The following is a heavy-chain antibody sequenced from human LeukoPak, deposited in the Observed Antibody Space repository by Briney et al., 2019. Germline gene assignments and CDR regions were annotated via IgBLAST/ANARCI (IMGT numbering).Heavy chain of an antibody. D-gene: IGHD6-19*01. CDR1: GFTFRSHA. CDR2: IYENGGTT. Sequence: QTGGSLRLSCVGSGFTFRSHAMSWVRQAPEKGLEFVSGIYENGGTTYYADSVKGRFSISRDNSKNTLYLQMNSLRAEDTAVYYCANLRGWQWLPALSFQHWGQGTLVTVSS. V-gene: IGHV3-23*01. CDR3: ANLRGWQWLPALSFQH. J-gene: IGHJ1*01.